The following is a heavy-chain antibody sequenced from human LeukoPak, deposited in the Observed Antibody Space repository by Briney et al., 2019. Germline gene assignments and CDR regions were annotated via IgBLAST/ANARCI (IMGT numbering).Heavy chain of an antibody. CDR1: GFTFSSYA. CDR2: ISGSGGST. Sequence: GGYLRLSCAASGFTFSSYAMSWVRQAPGKGLEWVSAISGSGGSTYYGDSVKGRFTISRDNSKNTLYLQMNSLRAEDTAVYYCASHVSYCSGGSCYSSGYYFDYWGQGTLVTVSS. V-gene: IGHV3-23*01. D-gene: IGHD2-15*01. J-gene: IGHJ4*02. CDR3: ASHVSYCSGGSCYSSGYYFDY.